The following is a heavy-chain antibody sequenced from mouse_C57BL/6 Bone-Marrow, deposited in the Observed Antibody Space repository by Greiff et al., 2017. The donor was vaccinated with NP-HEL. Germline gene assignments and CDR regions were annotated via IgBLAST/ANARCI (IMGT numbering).Heavy chain of an antibody. CDR3: ARDVELSYFDY. J-gene: IGHJ2*01. CDR1: GFTFSDFY. D-gene: IGHD1-3*01. V-gene: IGHV7-1*01. Sequence: EVNVVESGGGLVQSGRSLRLSCATSGFTFSDFYMEWVRQAPGKGLEWIAASRNKANDYTTEYSASVKGRFIVSRDTSQSILYLQMNALRAEDTAIYYCARDVELSYFDYWGQGTTLTVSS. CDR2: SRNKANDYTT.